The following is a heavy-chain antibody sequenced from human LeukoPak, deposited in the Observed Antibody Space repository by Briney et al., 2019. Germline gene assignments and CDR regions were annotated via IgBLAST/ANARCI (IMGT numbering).Heavy chain of an antibody. V-gene: IGHV1-2*02. D-gene: IGHD5-18*01. CDR3: ARGRDTAMVNPYYYYGMDV. J-gene: IGHJ6*02. CDR1: GYTFTGYY. Sequence: ASVKVSCKASGYTFTGYYMHWVRQAPGQGLEWMGWINPNSGGTNYAQKFQGRVTMTRDTSISTAYMELSRLRSDDTAVYYCARGRDTAMVNPYYYYGMDVWGQGTTVTVSS. CDR2: INPNSGGT.